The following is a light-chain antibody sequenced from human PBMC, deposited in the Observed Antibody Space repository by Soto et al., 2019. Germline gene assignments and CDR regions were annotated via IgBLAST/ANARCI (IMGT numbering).Light chain of an antibody. Sequence: DMEMTQSPSTRSAYVGDTATIDCRASQSISGWLAWYQQKPGKAPKLLIYEASSLESGVPSRFSGSGSGTEFTLIISSLQPDAFATYYCQHYRSYPWTFGQGTKVDIK. CDR3: QHYRSYPWT. CDR1: QSISGW. J-gene: IGKJ1*01. CDR2: EAS. V-gene: IGKV1-5*01.